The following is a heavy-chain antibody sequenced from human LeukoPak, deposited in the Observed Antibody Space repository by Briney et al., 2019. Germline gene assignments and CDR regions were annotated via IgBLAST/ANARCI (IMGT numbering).Heavy chain of an antibody. CDR1: GYTFTGYY. V-gene: IGHV1-2*02. Sequence: RASVKVSCKASGYTFTGYYMHWVRQAPGQGLEWMGWINPNSGGTNYAQKFQGRVTMTRDTSISTAYMELSRLRSDDTAVYYCARGRVEILTGYYDFWGQGTLVTVSS. CDR2: INPNSGGT. CDR3: ARGRVEILTGYYDF. D-gene: IGHD3-9*01. J-gene: IGHJ4*02.